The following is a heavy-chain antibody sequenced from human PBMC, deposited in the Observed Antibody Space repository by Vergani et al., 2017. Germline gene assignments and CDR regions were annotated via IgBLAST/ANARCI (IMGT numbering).Heavy chain of an antibody. CDR3: VRGPPGIAAPGNWFDP. CDR2: IYYSGST. CDR1: GGSISSGDYY. D-gene: IGHD6-25*01. V-gene: IGHV4-30-4*01. Sequence: QVQLQESGPGLVKPSQTLSLTCTVSGGSISSGDYYWSWIRQPPGKGLEWIGYIYYSGSTYYNPSLKSRVTLSVDTSKNQFSLKMTSVTAADTAVYYCVRGPPGIAAPGNWFDPWGQGTQVTVSS. J-gene: IGHJ5*02.